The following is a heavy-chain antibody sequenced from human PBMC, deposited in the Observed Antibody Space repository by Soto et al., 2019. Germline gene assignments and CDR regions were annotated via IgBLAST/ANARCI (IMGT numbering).Heavy chain of an antibody. CDR2: IRSKAYGGTT. CDR3: TRDRSSYCGGDCYAY. J-gene: IGHJ4*02. CDR1: GFTFGDYA. V-gene: IGHV3-49*03. Sequence: EVQLVESGGGLVQPGRSLRLSCTGSGFTFGDYAMSWFRQAPGKGLEWLGFIRSKAYGGTTEYAASVKGRFTISRDDSNSIPYLQMNSLKTEDTAVYYCTRDRSSYCGGDCYAYWGQGTLVTVSS. D-gene: IGHD2-21*01.